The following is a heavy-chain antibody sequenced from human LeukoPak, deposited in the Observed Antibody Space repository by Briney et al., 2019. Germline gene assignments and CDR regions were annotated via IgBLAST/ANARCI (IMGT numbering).Heavy chain of an antibody. V-gene: IGHV3-53*01. CDR3: ARAGQWLGQYYFDY. CDR1: GFTVSSNY. J-gene: IGHJ4*02. CDR2: IYSGGST. Sequence: PGGSLRLSCAASGFTVSSNYMSWVRQAPGKGLEWVSVIYSGGSTYYADSVKGRFTISRDNSKNTLYLQMNSLRAEDTAVYYCARAGQWLGQYYFDYWGQGTLVTISS. D-gene: IGHD6-19*01.